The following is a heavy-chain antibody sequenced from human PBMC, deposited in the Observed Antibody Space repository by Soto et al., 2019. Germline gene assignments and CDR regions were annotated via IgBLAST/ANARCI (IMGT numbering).Heavy chain of an antibody. Sequence: SETLSLTCTVSGGSISSGGYYWSWIRQHPGKGLEWIGYIYYSGSTYYNPSLKSRVTISVDTSKNQFSLKLSSVTAADTAVYYCARDIPTCSGGSCYPSVWFDPWGQGTLVTVSS. CDR2: IYYSGST. J-gene: IGHJ5*02. D-gene: IGHD2-15*01. CDR3: ARDIPTCSGGSCYPSVWFDP. V-gene: IGHV4-31*03. CDR1: GGSISSGGYY.